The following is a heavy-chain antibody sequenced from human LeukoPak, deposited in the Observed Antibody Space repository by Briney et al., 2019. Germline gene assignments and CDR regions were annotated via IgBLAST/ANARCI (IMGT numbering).Heavy chain of an antibody. V-gene: IGHV3-7*01. CDR3: ARDSCSGGSCYEVAFDI. CDR1: GFTFSSYW. J-gene: IGHJ3*02. CDR2: IKQDGSEK. D-gene: IGHD2-15*01. Sequence: GGSLRLSCAASGFTFSSYWMSWVRQAPGKGLEWVANIKQDGSEKYYVDSVRGRFTISRDNAKNSLYLQMNSLRAEDTAVYYCARDSCSGGSCYEVAFDIWGQGTMVTVSS.